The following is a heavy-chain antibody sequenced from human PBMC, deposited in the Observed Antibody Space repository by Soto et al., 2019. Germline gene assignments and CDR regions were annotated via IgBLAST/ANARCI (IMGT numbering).Heavy chain of an antibody. CDR2: IYHSGST. Sequence: SETLSLTCAVSGGSISSSNWWSWVRQPPGKGLEWIGEIYHSGSTNYNPSLKGRVTISVDKSKNQFSLKLSSVTAADTAVYYCARKYSSSWYYFDYWGQGTLVTVSS. J-gene: IGHJ4*02. V-gene: IGHV4-4*02. D-gene: IGHD6-13*01. CDR3: ARKYSSSWYYFDY. CDR1: GGSISSSNW.